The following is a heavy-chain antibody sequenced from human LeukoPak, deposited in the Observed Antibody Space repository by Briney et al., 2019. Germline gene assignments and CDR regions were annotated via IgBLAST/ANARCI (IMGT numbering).Heavy chain of an antibody. Sequence: PSETLSLTCTVSGGSISSYYWSWIRQPPGKGLEWIGCIYYSGSTNYNPSLKSRVTISVDTSKNQFSLKLRSVTAADTAVYYCARRLSGYGDLKAFDIWGQGTVVTVSS. J-gene: IGHJ3*02. D-gene: IGHD5-12*01. CDR3: ARRLSGYGDLKAFDI. V-gene: IGHV4-59*12. CDR1: GGSISSYY. CDR2: IYYSGST.